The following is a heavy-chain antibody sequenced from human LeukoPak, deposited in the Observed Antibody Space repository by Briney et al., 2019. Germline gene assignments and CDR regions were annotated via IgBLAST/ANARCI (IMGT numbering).Heavy chain of an antibody. Sequence: GGSLRLSCAASGFTFSSYEMNWVRQAPGKGLEWVSYISGSGSTIYYADSVKGRFTISRDNAKNSLYLQMNSLRAEDTAVYYCARYIYYGSGNFDYWGQGTLVTVSP. CDR2: ISGSGSTI. J-gene: IGHJ4*02. CDR1: GFTFSSYE. V-gene: IGHV3-48*03. D-gene: IGHD3-10*01. CDR3: ARYIYYGSGNFDY.